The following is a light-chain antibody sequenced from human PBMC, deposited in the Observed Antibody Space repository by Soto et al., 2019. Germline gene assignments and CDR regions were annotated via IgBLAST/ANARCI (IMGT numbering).Light chain of an antibody. J-gene: IGKJ4*01. V-gene: IGKV3-15*01. CDR3: QQDYNLPPT. CDR2: GTS. CDR1: QSFSSN. Sequence: ELVMTQSPATLSVSPGERATLSCRASQSFSSNVAWYQQKPGQAPRLLIYGTSTRVTGIPARFSGSGSGTDFTLTISSLQPEDFAVYYCQQDYNLPPTFGGGTKVDIK.